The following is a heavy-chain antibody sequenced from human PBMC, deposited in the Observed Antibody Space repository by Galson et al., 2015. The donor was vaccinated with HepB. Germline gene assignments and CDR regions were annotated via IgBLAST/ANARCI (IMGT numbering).Heavy chain of an antibody. V-gene: IGHV3-7*01. CDR1: GFTFHNYW. D-gene: IGHD3-3*01. Sequence: SLRLSCAASGFTFHNYWMNWVRHTPGKGLGWVASMKQDGGEKHYLDAVRGRFTISGDAATNSLLLQMNSLRPEDTAVYYCARDGRVAYDFVSGYLQNGMDVWGQGTTVTVSS. CDR3: ARDGRVAYDFVSGYLQNGMDV. J-gene: IGHJ6*02. CDR2: MKQDGGEK.